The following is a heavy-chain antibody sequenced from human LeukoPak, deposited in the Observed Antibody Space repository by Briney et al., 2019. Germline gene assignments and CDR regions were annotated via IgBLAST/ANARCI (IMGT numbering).Heavy chain of an antibody. CDR2: INPNSGGT. J-gene: IGHJ6*03. V-gene: IGHV1-2*02. Sequence: ASVKVSCKASGYTFTGYYMHWVRQAPGQGLEWMGWINPNSGGTNYAQKFQGRVTMTRDTSISTAYMELSRLRSDDTAVYYCARDQSDSSGWYYYYHYMDVWGKGTTVTVSS. CDR1: GYTFTGYY. D-gene: IGHD6-19*01. CDR3: ARDQSDSSGWYYYYHYMDV.